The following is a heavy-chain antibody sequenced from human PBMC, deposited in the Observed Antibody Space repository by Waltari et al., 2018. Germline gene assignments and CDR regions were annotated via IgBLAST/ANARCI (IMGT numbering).Heavy chain of an antibody. Sequence: QVQLQESGPGLVKPSQTLSLTCTVSGGSISSGDYYWSWIRQPPGKGLEWIGYIDYSGSTYDNPSLKRRVTISVDTSKNQFSLKLSSVTAADTAVYYCARDQSITIFWSSRAGGAFDIWGQGTMVTVSS. V-gene: IGHV4-30-4*08. CDR3: ARDQSITIFWSSRAGGAFDI. CDR2: IDYSGST. J-gene: IGHJ3*02. D-gene: IGHD3-9*01. CDR1: GGSISSGDYY.